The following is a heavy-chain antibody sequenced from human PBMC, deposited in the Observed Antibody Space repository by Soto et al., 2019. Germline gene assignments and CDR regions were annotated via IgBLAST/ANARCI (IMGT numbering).Heavy chain of an antibody. CDR3: ARDRGVPPHNWFDP. J-gene: IGHJ5*02. CDR2: IWYDGSNK. V-gene: IGHV3-33*01. D-gene: IGHD3-10*01. CDR1: GFTFSSYG. Sequence: GGSLRLSCAASGFTFSSYGMHWVRQAPGKGLEWVAVIWYDGSNKYYADSVKGRFTISRDNSKNTLYLQMNSLRAEDTAVYYCARDRGVPPHNWFDPWGQGTLVTVSS.